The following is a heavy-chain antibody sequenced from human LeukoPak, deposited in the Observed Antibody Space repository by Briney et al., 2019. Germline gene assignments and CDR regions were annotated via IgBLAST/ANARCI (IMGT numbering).Heavy chain of an antibody. CDR2: INHSGST. CDR3: ARSGGRATGTDY. V-gene: IGHV4-34*01. J-gene: IGHJ4*02. D-gene: IGHD1-1*01. Sequence: SETLSLTCAVYGGSFSGYYWSWIHQPPGKGLEWIGEINHSGSTNYNPSLKSRVTISVDTSKNQFSLKLSSVTAADTAVYYCARSGGRATGTDYWGQGTLVTVSS. CDR1: GGSFSGYY.